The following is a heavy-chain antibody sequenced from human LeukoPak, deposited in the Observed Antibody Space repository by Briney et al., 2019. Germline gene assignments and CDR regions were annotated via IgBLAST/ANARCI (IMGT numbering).Heavy chain of an antibody. Sequence: ASVKVSCKASGYTFSSYFMHWVRQAPGQGLEWMGIISPSGGSTTYAQKFQGRITITRDTSTSTDYMDLSSLTSEDTAVYYCARDSNNWSVDYWGQGTLVTVSS. CDR3: ARDSNNWSVDY. CDR2: ISPSGGST. J-gene: IGHJ4*02. V-gene: IGHV1-46*01. D-gene: IGHD6-13*01. CDR1: GYTFSSYF.